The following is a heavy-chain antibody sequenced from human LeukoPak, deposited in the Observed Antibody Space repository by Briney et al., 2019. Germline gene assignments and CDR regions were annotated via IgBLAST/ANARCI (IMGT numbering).Heavy chain of an antibody. D-gene: IGHD1-1*01. V-gene: IGHV3-21*01. CDR3: ATRYDTYYYYGMDV. J-gene: IGHJ6*02. CDR1: GFTFSSYA. Sequence: GGSLRLSCAASGFTFSSYAMSWVRQAPGKGLEWVSSISSSSSYIYYADSVKGRFTISRDNAKNSLYLQMNSLRAEDTAVYYCATRYDTYYYYGMDVWGQGTTVTVSS. CDR2: ISSSSSYI.